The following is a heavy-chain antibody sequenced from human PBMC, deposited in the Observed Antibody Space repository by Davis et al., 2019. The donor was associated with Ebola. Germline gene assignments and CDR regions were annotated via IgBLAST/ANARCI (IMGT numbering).Heavy chain of an antibody. Sequence: HSQTLSLTCDISGDSVSINSAGWNWIRQSPSRGLEWLGRTYYSSKWYNDYAVSVKSRITINPDTSKNQFSLHLNSVTPEDTAVYYCARGWLRSGLDVWGKGAAVIVSS. J-gene: IGHJ6*04. CDR1: GDSVSINSAG. V-gene: IGHV6-1*01. CDR3: ARGWLRSGLDV. D-gene: IGHD5-12*01. CDR2: TYYSSKWYN.